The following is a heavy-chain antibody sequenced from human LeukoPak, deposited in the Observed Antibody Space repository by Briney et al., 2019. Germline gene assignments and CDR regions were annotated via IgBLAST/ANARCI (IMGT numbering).Heavy chain of an antibody. J-gene: IGHJ2*01. D-gene: IGHD3-22*01. CDR3: ARDQGSMIVVRTPNWYFDL. Sequence: GGSLRLSCAASGFTFSNYWMSWVRQAPGKGLEWVANINQDGSEIYSVDSVKGRFTISRDNAKNSLYLQINSLRAEDTAVYYCARDQGSMIVVRTPNWYFDLWGRGTLVTVSS. CDR1: GFTFSNYW. CDR2: INQDGSEI. V-gene: IGHV3-7*01.